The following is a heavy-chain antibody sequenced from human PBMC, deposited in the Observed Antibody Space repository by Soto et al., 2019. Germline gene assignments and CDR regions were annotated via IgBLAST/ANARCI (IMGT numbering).Heavy chain of an antibody. D-gene: IGHD3-22*01. CDR1: GYSITTGYY. CDR2: VYHSGRT. CDR3: ARGVNYYDSSGFYPRDY. J-gene: IGHJ4*02. V-gene: IGHV4-38-2*01. Sequence: SETLTLTCAVSGYSITTGYYWGWVRRPPGKGLELIGSVYHSGRTSYTPSLESRVTISVDTSKNQFSLRLSSVTAADTAVYYCARGVNYYDSSGFYPRDYWGQGILVTVSS.